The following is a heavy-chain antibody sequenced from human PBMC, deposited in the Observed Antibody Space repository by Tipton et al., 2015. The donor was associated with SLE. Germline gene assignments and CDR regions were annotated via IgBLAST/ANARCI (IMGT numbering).Heavy chain of an antibody. Sequence: SLRLSCAASGFTFSSYAMHWVRQAPGKGLEWVAVISYDGSNKYYADSVKGRFTISRDNAKNSLYLQMNSLRAEDTAVYYCAKGVAAAATGWFDPWGQGTLVTVSS. V-gene: IGHV3-30-3*01. CDR1: GFTFSSYA. J-gene: IGHJ5*02. CDR2: ISYDGSNK. CDR3: AKGVAAAATGWFDP. D-gene: IGHD6-13*01.